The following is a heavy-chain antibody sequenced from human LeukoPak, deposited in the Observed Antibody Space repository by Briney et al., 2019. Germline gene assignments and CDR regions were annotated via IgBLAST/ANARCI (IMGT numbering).Heavy chain of an antibody. J-gene: IGHJ4*02. Sequence: SETLSLTCTVSGASISSYYWTWIRQPAGKGLEWIGRIYTSGSTNYNPSLKSRVAMSVDTSKNQFSLKLSSVTAADTAVYYCARLPADSSSSRGFDYWGQGTPVTVSS. CDR3: ARLPADSSSSRGFDY. CDR1: GASISSYY. V-gene: IGHV4-4*07. CDR2: IYTSGST. D-gene: IGHD2-2*01.